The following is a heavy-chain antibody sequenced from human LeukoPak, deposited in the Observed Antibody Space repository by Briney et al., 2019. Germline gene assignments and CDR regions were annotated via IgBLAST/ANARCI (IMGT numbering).Heavy chain of an antibody. V-gene: IGHV4-30-4*07. Sequence: SETLSLTCAVSGGSISSGGYSWSWIRQPPGKGLEWIGYIYYSGSTYYNPSLKSRVTISVDTSKNQFSLKPSSVTAADTAVYYCAREAIGSSSHFDPWGQGTLVTVSS. CDR1: GGSISSGGYS. D-gene: IGHD6-13*01. CDR3: AREAIGSSSHFDP. J-gene: IGHJ5*02. CDR2: IYYSGST.